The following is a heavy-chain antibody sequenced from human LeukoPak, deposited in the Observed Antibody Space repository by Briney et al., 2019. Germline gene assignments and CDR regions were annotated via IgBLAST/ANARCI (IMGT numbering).Heavy chain of an antibody. CDR2: INDSGRT. D-gene: IGHD2/OR15-2a*01. CDR3: GRGQYERNP. Sequence: PSPTLSLTCAVYGGSFSGYFWSWIRHPPGNGLEWIGEINDSGRTYYNPSLKSRVTLSVDTSNNQFSLKLTSVTAADTAVNYCGRGQYERNPWGQGTLVTVSS. J-gene: IGHJ5*02. V-gene: IGHV4-34*01. CDR1: GGSFSGYF.